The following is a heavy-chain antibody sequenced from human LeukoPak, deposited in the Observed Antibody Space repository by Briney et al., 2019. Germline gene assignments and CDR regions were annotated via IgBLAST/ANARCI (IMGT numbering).Heavy chain of an antibody. CDR3: AREGAYWFDSSGTLGNDY. Sequence: GASVKVSCKASGYTFTGYDIDWVRQATGQGLEWMGWMNPNSGNTGYAQKFQGRVTMTRNTSISTAYMELSSLRSEDTAVYYCAREGAYWFDSSGTLGNDYWGQGTLVTVSS. D-gene: IGHD3-22*01. J-gene: IGHJ4*02. CDR2: MNPNSGNT. CDR1: GYTFTGYD. V-gene: IGHV1-8*01.